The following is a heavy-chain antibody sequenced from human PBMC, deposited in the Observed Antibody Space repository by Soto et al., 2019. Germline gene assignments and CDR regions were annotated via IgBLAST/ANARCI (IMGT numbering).Heavy chain of an antibody. CDR1: GGTFSSYA. Sequence: GASVKVSCKASGGTFSSYAIRWVRQAPGQGLEWMGGIIPIIGTANYAQKFQGRVTITADESTSTAYMELSSLRSEDTAVYYCACRDGYNYYYFDYWGQGTLVTVSS. D-gene: IGHD5-12*01. V-gene: IGHV1-69*13. CDR3: ACRDGYNYYYFDY. J-gene: IGHJ4*02. CDR2: IIPIIGTA.